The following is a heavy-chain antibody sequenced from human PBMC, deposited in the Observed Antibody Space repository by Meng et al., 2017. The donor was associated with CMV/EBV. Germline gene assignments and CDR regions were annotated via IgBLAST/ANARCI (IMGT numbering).Heavy chain of an antibody. V-gene: IGHV4-34*01. D-gene: IGHD2-2*01. Sequence: SETLSLTCAVYGGSFSGYYWSWIRQPPGKGLEWIGEINHSGSTNYNPSLKSRVTISVDTSKNQFSLKLSSVTAADTAVYYCARASTRGYCSSTSCPDFDLWGRGTLVTVSS. CDR2: INHSGST. CDR3: ARASTRGYCSSTSCPDFDL. CDR1: GGSFSGYY. J-gene: IGHJ2*01.